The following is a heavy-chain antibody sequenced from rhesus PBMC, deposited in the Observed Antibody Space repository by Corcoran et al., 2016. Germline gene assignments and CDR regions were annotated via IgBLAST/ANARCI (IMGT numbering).Heavy chain of an antibody. CDR3: ASEGAAAPFDY. V-gene: IGHV4-169*02. D-gene: IGHD6-25*01. Sequence: QLQLQESGPGLVKPSETLSVTCVVSGGSISSSYWSWIRQAPGKGLEWIGYIYVGGSMTNYNPSLKSRVTLSVDTSENQLSLKLSSVTAADTAVYYCASEGAAAPFDYWGQGVLVTVSS. CDR2: IYVGGSMT. CDR1: GGSISSSY. J-gene: IGHJ4*01.